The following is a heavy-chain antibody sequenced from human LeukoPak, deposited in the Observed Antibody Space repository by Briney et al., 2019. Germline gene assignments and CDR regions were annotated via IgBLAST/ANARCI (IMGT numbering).Heavy chain of an antibody. D-gene: IGHD2-2*01. J-gene: IGHJ5*02. CDR1: GYTFSSFG. Sequence: ASVKVSCKTSGYTFSSFGISWVRQAPGQGLEWMGWISAYNGDTRSAPKFQGRVTMTTDTPTTTAYMDLRSLRSDDTAVYYCARTCPLLYCSSSFFDPWGRGTLVTVSS. CDR2: ISAYNGDT. V-gene: IGHV1-18*01. CDR3: ARTCPLLYCSSSFFDP.